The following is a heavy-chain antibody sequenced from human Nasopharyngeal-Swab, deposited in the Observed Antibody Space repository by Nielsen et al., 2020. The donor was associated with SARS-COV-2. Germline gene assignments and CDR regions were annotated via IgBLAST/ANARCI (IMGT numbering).Heavy chain of an antibody. J-gene: IGHJ4*02. D-gene: IGHD3-22*01. CDR2: ISAYNGDT. Sequence: WVRQAPGQGLEWMGWISAYNGDTNYAQKFQGRVTMTTDTSTTTAYMELRSLTSDDTAVYYCARGGRLRWQKTMIVVVIPPPYFDYWGQGTLVTVSS. V-gene: IGHV1-18*01. CDR3: ARGGRLRWQKTMIVVVIPPPYFDY.